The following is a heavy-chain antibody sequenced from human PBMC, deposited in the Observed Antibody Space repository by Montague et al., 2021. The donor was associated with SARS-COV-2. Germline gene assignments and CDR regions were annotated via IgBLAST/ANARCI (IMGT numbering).Heavy chain of an antibody. Sequence: SETLSLTCTVSGGSISSSSYYWGWIRQPPGKGLEWIGGIYYSGSTYYNPSLKNRVTISVDTSKNQFSLKLSSVTAADTAVYYCARLKAPYCSSTSCYSASWFDPWGQGTLVTVSS. J-gene: IGHJ5*02. CDR2: IYYSGST. CDR3: ARLKAPYCSSTSCYSASWFDP. CDR1: GGSISSSSYY. V-gene: IGHV4-39*01. D-gene: IGHD2-2*01.